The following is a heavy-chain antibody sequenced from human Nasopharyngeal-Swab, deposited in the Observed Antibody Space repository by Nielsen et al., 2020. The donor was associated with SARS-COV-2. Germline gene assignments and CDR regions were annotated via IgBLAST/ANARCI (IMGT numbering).Heavy chain of an antibody. J-gene: IGHJ6*02. CDR3: ARDHVEVMRHCRSTSCYTSGSTIFRRYYAMDV. V-gene: IGHV3-21*01. Sequence: WIRQPPGKGLEWVSSISSSSSYIYYADSVKGRFTISRDNAKNSLYLQMNSLRAEDTAVYSCARDHVEVMRHCRSTSCYTSGSTIFRRYYAMDVWGQGTTVTVSS. CDR2: ISSSSSYI. D-gene: IGHD2-2*02.